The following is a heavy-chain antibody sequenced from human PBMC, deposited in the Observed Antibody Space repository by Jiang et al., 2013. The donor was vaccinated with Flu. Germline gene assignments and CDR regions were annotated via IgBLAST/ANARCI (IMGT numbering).Heavy chain of an antibody. CDR3: ARDYYGSGSYYNPLGY. CDR1: GYSFRGHS. Sequence: QSGSELKNPGASVKISCKASGYSFRGHSINWVRQAPGQGLEWMGWINTNTGNPTYAQGFTGRFVFSLDTSVSTAYLQISSLKAEDTAVYYCARDYYGSGSYYNPLGYWGQGTLVTVSS. CDR2: INTNTGNP. V-gene: IGHV7-4-1*02. D-gene: IGHD3-10*01. J-gene: IGHJ4*02.